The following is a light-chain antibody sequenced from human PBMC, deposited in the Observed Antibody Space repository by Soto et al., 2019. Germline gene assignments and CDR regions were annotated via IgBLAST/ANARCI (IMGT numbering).Light chain of an antibody. CDR1: SSNIGAGYD. J-gene: IGLJ2*01. V-gene: IGLV1-40*01. CDR2: GNS. CDR3: RSYDSSLSGSVV. Sequence: QSVLTQPPSVSGAPGQRVTISCTGSSSNIGAGYDVYWYQQLPGTAPKLLIYGNSNRPSGVPDRFSGSKSGTSASLAITGLQAEDEADYYCRSYDSSLSGSVVFGGGTKLTVL.